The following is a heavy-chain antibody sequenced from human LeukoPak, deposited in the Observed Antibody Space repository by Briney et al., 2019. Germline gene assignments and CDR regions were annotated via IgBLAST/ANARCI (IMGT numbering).Heavy chain of an antibody. CDR2: ISPSSSYI. CDR1: GFIFSSYS. J-gene: IGHJ5*02. D-gene: IGHD2-2*01. V-gene: IGHV3-21*01. CDR3: ARAPGYCNTTSCHSWFDP. Sequence: PGGSLRLSCAASGFIFSSYSMNWVRQAPGTGLEWVSAISPSSSYIYYADSVKGRFTISRDNAKNSLYLQTNNLRAEDTAVYYCARAPGYCNTTSCHSWFDPWGQGTLVTVSS.